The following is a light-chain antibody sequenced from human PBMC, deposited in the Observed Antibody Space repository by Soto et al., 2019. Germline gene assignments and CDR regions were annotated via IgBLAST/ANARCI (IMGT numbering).Light chain of an antibody. CDR1: QNISSY. CDR3: QQYNTYPLT. CDR2: DAS. J-gene: IGKJ4*01. V-gene: IGKV3-11*01. Sequence: IVVTQSAATLSLSPWKRGTLWCRASQNISSYLIWYQQKPGQAPRLLIYDASSRAPGIPDRFSGGGSGTDFTLTISGLEPEDFATYYCQQYNTYPLTFGGGTKVDI.